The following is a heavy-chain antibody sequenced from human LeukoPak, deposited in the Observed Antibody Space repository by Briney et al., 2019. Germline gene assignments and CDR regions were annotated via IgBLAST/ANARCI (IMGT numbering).Heavy chain of an antibody. CDR3: ARDTYYYDSSGYYFNS. CDR1: GGSFSGYY. Sequence: SETLSLTCAVYGGSFSGYYWSWIRQSAGKGLEWIGRIYTSGSTTYNPSLKRRLTMSVDTSKNQFSLKLSSVTAADTAVYYCARDTYYYDSSGYYFNSWGQGTLVTVSS. D-gene: IGHD3-22*01. V-gene: IGHV4-4*07. J-gene: IGHJ5*01. CDR2: IYTSGST.